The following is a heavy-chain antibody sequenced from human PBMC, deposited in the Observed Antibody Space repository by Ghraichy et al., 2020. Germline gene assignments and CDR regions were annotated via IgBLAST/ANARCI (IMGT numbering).Heavy chain of an antibody. CDR1: GYTLTELS. V-gene: IGHV1-24*01. J-gene: IGHJ4*02. Sequence: ASVKVSCKVSGYTLTELSMHWVRQAPGKGLEWMGGFDPEDGETIYAQKFQGRVTMTEDTSTDTAYMELSSLRSEDTAVYYCATEGSYCSRTSCYHFDFWGQGTLVTVSS. CDR3: ATEGSYCSRTSCYHFDF. CDR2: FDPEDGET. D-gene: IGHD2-2*01.